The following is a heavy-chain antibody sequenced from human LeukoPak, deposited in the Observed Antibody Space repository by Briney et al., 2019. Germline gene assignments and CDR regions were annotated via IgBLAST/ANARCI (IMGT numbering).Heavy chain of an antibody. Sequence: SETLSLTCTVAGGSISSYYWSWIRQPPGKGLEWIGYIYYSGSTNYNPSLKSRVTISVDTSKNQFSLKLSSVTAADTAVYYCARAARGYCSSTSCREFDYWGQGTLVTVSS. CDR3: ARAARGYCSSTSCREFDY. CDR2: IYYSGST. V-gene: IGHV4-59*01. CDR1: GGSISSYY. J-gene: IGHJ4*02. D-gene: IGHD2-2*01.